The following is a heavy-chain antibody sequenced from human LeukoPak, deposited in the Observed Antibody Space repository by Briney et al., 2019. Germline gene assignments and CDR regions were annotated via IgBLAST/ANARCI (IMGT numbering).Heavy chain of an antibody. V-gene: IGHV3-23*01. J-gene: IGHJ4*02. CDR3: AKTYYDSGCLIDY. Sequence: GGSLRLSCAASGFTFSAYAMTWVRQGPGKGLEWVANIRSGGISKNYADSVRGRFTISRDDSTSTLYLEMNSLRAEDTAVYYCAKTYYDSGCLIDYWGQGTLVTVSS. D-gene: IGHD3-22*01. CDR2: IRSGGISK. CDR1: GFTFSAYA.